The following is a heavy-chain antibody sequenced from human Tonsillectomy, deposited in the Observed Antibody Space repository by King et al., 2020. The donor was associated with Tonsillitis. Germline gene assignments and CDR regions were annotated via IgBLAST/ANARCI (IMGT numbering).Heavy chain of an antibody. CDR2: INHSGST. CDR1: GGSFSNYY. D-gene: IGHD6-19*01. V-gene: IGHV4-34*01. J-gene: IGHJ6*02. CDR3: ARGWGSSGWYYYGMDV. Sequence: VQLQQWGAGLLKPSETPSLTCAVYGGSFSNYYWSWIRQPPGKGLEWIGEINHSGSTNYNPSLKSRVTVSVDTSKNQFSLKLNSVTAADTAVYYCARGWGSSGWYYYGMDVWGQGTTVTVSS.